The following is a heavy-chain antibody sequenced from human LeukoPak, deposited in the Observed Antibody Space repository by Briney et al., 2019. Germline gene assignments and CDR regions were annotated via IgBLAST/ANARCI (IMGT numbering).Heavy chain of an antibody. D-gene: IGHD5-12*01. V-gene: IGHV3-30-3*01. CDR3: ARDGYDGDLDY. CDR1: GFTFSSYA. CDR2: ISYDGSNK. Sequence: GGSLRLSCAASGFTFSSYAMHWVGQAPGKGLEWVAVISYDGSNKYYADSVKGRFTISRDNSKNTLYLQMNSLRAEDTAVYYCARDGYDGDLDYWGQGTLVTVSS. J-gene: IGHJ4*02.